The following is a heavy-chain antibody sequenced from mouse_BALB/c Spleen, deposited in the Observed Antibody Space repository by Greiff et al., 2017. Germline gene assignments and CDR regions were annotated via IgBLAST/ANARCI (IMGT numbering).Heavy chain of an antibody. D-gene: IGHD5-5*01. Sequence: LVESGPELVKPGASVKISCKASGYTFTDYYINWVKQKPGQGLEWIGWIYPGSGNTKYNEKFKGKATLTVDTSSSTAYMQLSSLTSEDTAVYFCARSATYYFDYWGQGTTLTVSA. CDR1: GYTFTDYY. J-gene: IGHJ2*01. V-gene: IGHV1-84*02. CDR3: ARSATYYFDY. CDR2: IYPGSGNT.